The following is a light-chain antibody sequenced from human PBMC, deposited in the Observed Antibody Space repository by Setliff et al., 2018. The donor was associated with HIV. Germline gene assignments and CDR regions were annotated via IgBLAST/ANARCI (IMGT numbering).Light chain of an antibody. Sequence: ALTQPASVSGSLGQSITISCTGTSSDVGGHNSVSWYQQHPGKAPKLMISEVSNRPSGVSNRFSGSKSGNTASLTIAGLQPEDEADYYCSSYSSSRPRVFGTGTKVTVL. CDR3: SSYSSSRPRV. J-gene: IGLJ1*01. CDR2: EVS. CDR1: SSDVGGHNS. V-gene: IGLV2-14*01.